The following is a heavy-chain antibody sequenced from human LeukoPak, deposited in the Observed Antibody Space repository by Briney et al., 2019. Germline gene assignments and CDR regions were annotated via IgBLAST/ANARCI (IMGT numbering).Heavy chain of an antibody. CDR2: ISYDGSNK. V-gene: IGHV3-30*01. Sequence: GRSLRLSCAASGFTFSSYAMHWVRQAPGKGLEWVAVISYDGSNKYYADSVKSRFTISRDNSKNTLYLQMNSLRAEDTAVYYCAGDGRDCSSTSCYWFDPWGQGTLVTVSS. J-gene: IGHJ5*02. CDR1: GFTFSSYA. CDR3: AGDGRDCSSTSCYWFDP. D-gene: IGHD2-2*01.